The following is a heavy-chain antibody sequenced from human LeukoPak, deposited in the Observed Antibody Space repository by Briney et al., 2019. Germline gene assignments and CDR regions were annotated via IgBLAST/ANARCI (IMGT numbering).Heavy chain of an antibody. D-gene: IGHD2-2*01. CDR3: ARFQYQLLYYYYYGMDV. J-gene: IGHJ6*02. CDR1: GLTFSSYW. CDR2: INYSGST. V-gene: IGHV4-39*07. Sequence: GSLRLSCAASGLTFSSYWMSWVRQPPGKGLEWIGSINYSGSTYYNPSLKSRVTISVDTSKNQFSLKLSSVTAADTAVYYCARFQYQLLYYYYYGMDVWGQGTTVTVSS.